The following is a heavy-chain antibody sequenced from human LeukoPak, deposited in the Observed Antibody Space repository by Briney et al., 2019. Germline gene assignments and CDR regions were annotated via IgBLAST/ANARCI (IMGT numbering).Heavy chain of an antibody. V-gene: IGHV3-11*03. J-gene: IGHJ2*01. CDR1: GFTFSDYY. D-gene: IGHD4-23*01. Sequence: GGSLRLSCAASGFTFSDYYMSWIRQAPGKGLEWVSYISSGSSYTNYADSVKGRFTISRDNAKSSLYLQMNSLRAEDTAVYYCARLRVDYGGNFFDLWGRGTLVTVSS. CDR2: ISSGSSYT. CDR3: ARLRVDYGGNFFDL.